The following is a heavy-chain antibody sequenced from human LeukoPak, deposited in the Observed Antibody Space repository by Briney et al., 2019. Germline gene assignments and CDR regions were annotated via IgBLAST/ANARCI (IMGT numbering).Heavy chain of an antibody. J-gene: IGHJ3*02. V-gene: IGHV4-30-4*01. CDR2: IYHSGST. Sequence: SQTLSLTCTVSGGSISSGDYYWSWIRQPPGKGLEWIGYIYHSGSTYDNPSLKSRVTISVDTSKNQLSLKLSSVTAADTAVYYCAREGGDLGAFDIWGQGTMVTVFS. CDR3: AREGGDLGAFDI. D-gene: IGHD2-21*01. CDR1: GGSISSGDYY.